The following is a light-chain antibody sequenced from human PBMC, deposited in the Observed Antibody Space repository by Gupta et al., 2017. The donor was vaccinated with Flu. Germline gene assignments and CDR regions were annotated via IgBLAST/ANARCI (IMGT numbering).Light chain of an antibody. CDR2: QDT. Sequence: SYDLTQPPSVSVSPGDTASITCSGDKLSDIYVSWYQQKPGQSPVLVIYQDTQRPSGIPARFSGSNSGNTATLTITGTQAMDEADYYCQAWDSGTCGFGGGTKLTVL. V-gene: IGLV3-1*01. CDR3: QAWDSGTCG. J-gene: IGLJ2*01. CDR1: KLSDIY.